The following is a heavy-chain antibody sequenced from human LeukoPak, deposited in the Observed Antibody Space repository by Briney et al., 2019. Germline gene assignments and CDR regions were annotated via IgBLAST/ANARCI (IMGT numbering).Heavy chain of an antibody. V-gene: IGHV4-34*01. J-gene: IGHJ4*02. CDR1: GGSFSGYY. D-gene: IGHD6-19*01. CDR2: INHSGST. Sequence: SETLSLTCAVYGGSFSGYYWSWIRQPPGKGLEWIGEINHSGSTNYNPSLKSRVTISVDTSKNQFSLKLSSVTAADTAVYYCASIPVAGHFDYWGQGTLVTVSS. CDR3: ASIPVAGHFDY.